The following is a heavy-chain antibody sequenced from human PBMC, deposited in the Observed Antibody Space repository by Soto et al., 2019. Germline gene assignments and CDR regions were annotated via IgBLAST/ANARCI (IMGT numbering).Heavy chain of an antibody. J-gene: IGHJ6*02. CDR1: GVTFSSYA. D-gene: IGHD3-3*01. V-gene: IGHV1-69*13. CDR2: IIPIFGTA. Sequence: GASVKVSCKASGVTFSSYAISWVRQAPGQGLEWMGGIIPIFGTANYAQKFQGRVTITADESTSTAYMELSSLRSEDTAVYYCARVITIFGVVPGMDVWGQGTTVTVSS. CDR3: ARVITIFGVVPGMDV.